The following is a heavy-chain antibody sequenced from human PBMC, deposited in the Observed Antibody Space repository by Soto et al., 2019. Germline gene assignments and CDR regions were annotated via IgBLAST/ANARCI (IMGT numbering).Heavy chain of an antibody. CDR3: ARVSATGTRWFDP. J-gene: IGHJ5*02. Sequence: QVQLQESGPGLVKPSQNLSLTCTVSGGSFSSGDYYWSWVRRHPGMGLEWIGYISYRGTPYYNPSLKSRLTISVEASKSQFSLRLSSVTAADTDVYYCARVSATGTRWFDPWGQGTLVTVSS. CDR1: GGSFSSGDYY. V-gene: IGHV4-31*03. D-gene: IGHD6-13*01. CDR2: ISYRGTP.